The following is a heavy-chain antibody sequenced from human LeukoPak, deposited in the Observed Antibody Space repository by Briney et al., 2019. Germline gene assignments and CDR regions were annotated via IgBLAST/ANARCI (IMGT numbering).Heavy chain of an antibody. V-gene: IGHV3-21*01. CDR1: GFTFSSYS. D-gene: IGHD3-10*01. Sequence: PGGSLRLSCAASGFTFSSYSMNWVRQAPGKGLEWVSSISSSSSYIYYADSVKGGFTISRDNAKNSLYLQMNSLRAEDTAVYYCASGYYGSGSYLPRRGIWGQGTMVTVSS. CDR3: ASGYYGSGSYLPRRGI. J-gene: IGHJ3*02. CDR2: ISSSSSYI.